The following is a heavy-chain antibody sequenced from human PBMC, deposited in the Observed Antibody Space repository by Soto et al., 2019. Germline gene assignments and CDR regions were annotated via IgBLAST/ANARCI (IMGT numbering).Heavy chain of an antibody. Sequence: GGSLRLSCAASGFTFSTYAMHWVRQAPGKGMEWVAVTSYDEGNKYYADSVKGRFTISRDNSKNTLYLQMNSLRAEDTAVYSCARDRSPSGTAFFFDYWGQGISVTVSS. CDR2: TSYDEGNK. J-gene: IGHJ4*02. V-gene: IGHV3-30-3*01. CDR1: GFTFSTYA. D-gene: IGHD5-18*01. CDR3: ARDRSPSGTAFFFDY.